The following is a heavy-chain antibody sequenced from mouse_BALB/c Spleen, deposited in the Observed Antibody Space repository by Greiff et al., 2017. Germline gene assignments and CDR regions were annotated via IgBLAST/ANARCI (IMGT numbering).Heavy chain of an antibody. CDR2: ISSGGST. D-gene: IGHD2-1*01. CDR3: ARGGLYYGNYKFAY. V-gene: IGHV5-6-5*01. Sequence: EVKLQESGGGLVKPGGSLKLSCAASGFTFSSYAMSWVRQTPEKRLEWVASISSGGSTYYPDSVKGRFTISRDNARNILYLQMSSLRSEDTAMYYCARGGLYYGNYKFAYWGQGTLVTVSA. J-gene: IGHJ3*01. CDR1: GFTFSSYA.